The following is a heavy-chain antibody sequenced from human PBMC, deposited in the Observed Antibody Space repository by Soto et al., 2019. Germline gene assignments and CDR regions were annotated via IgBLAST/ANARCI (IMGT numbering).Heavy chain of an antibody. D-gene: IGHD2-2*01. CDR1: GFTFSSYW. J-gene: IGHJ4*02. CDR3: ARTQGTLVPAPFDY. CDR2: IKQDGSEK. Sequence: GSLRLSCAASGFTFSSYWMSWVRQAPGKGLEWVANIKQDGSEKYYVDSVKGRFTISRDNAKNSLYLQMNSLRAEDTAVYYCARTQGTLVPAPFDYWGQGTLVTVSS. V-gene: IGHV3-7*01.